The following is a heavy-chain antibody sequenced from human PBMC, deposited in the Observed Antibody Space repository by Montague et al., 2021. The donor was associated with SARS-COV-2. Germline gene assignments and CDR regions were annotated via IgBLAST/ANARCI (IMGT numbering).Heavy chain of an antibody. Sequence: SLRLSCAASGFTFNAFAMHWVRQAPGKGLEWVAVISYDGSKTFTADSVKGRVTISRDNSKNTLSLQMNSLRPEDTAVYYCARDQTELDNRWSYYNYNYGLDVWGQGITVTVSS. J-gene: IGHJ6*02. V-gene: IGHV3-30*04. D-gene: IGHD3-10*01. CDR2: ISYDGSKT. CDR3: ARDQTELDNRWSYYNYNYGLDV. CDR1: GFTFNAFA.